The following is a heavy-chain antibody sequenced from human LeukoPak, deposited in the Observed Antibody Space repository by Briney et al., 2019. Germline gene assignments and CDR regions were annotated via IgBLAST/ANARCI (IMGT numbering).Heavy chain of an antibody. Sequence: GGSLRLSCATSRFSFSSYAMSWVRQAPGKGLERVSGINWNGGSSVYADSVKGRFTISRDNAKNSLYLQVNSLRAEDTALYYCTNDLRYYYADNHSIMDEHDYWGQGTLVTVSS. J-gene: IGHJ4*02. CDR1: RFSFSSYA. CDR2: INWNGGSS. CDR3: TNDLRYYYADNHSIMDEHDY. D-gene: IGHD4-23*01. V-gene: IGHV3-20*04.